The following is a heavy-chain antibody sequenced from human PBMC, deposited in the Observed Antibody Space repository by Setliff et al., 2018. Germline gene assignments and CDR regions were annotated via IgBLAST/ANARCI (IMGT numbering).Heavy chain of an antibody. Sequence: SVKVSCKASGDSFNNYAISWVRQAPGQGLEWMGGITPMFGTPAYAQKFQDRVTITTDESTSTAYMELDSLRSEDTAVYYCARSPAVLGIVYLDPWGQGTLVTVSS. CDR1: GDSFNNYA. J-gene: IGHJ5*02. D-gene: IGHD2-15*01. CDR3: ARSPAVLGIVYLDP. CDR2: ITPMFGTP. V-gene: IGHV1-69*05.